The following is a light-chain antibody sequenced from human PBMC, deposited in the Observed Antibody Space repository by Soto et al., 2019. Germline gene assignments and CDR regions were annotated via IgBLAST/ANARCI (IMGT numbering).Light chain of an antibody. CDR2: SAS. CDR3: LQTYSSPQT. CDR1: RSIYSY. Sequence: DIQMTQSPSSLSASVVERVTITCRASRSIYSYLHWYQQKPGKAPKLLISSASSLQSGVPSRFSGIGSGTDFTLTISSLQPEDFVTYYCLQTYSSPQTFGQGTRLEIK. J-gene: IGKJ5*01. V-gene: IGKV1-39*01.